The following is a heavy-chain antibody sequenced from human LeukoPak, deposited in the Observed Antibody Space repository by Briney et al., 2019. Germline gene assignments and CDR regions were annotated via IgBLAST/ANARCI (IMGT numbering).Heavy chain of an antibody. CDR1: GGSISSYY. CDR2: IYYSGST. CDR3: AKNGGSGTYYLYYYGMEV. Sequence: PSETLSLTCTVSGGSISSYYWSWIRQPPGKGLEWIGYIYYSGSTNYNPSLKSRVTISVDTSKNQFSLKLSSVTAADTAVYYCAKNGGSGTYYLYYYGMEVWGQGTTVTVSS. J-gene: IGHJ6*02. V-gene: IGHV4-59*01. D-gene: IGHD3-10*01.